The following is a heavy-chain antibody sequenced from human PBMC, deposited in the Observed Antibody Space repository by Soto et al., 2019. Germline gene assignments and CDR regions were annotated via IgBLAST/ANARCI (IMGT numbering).Heavy chain of an antibody. CDR2: ISGSGGST. J-gene: IGHJ6*02. V-gene: IGHV3-23*01. Sequence: GGSLRLSCAASGITFSANAMSWVRQAPGKGLEWVSGISGSGGSTYYADSVKGRFTISRDNSKNTLYLQMNSLRAEDTAVYYCAKGLRISAAGPYYSYGMDVWGQGTTVTVSS. D-gene: IGHD6-13*01. CDR1: GITFSANA. CDR3: AKGLRISAAGPYYSYGMDV.